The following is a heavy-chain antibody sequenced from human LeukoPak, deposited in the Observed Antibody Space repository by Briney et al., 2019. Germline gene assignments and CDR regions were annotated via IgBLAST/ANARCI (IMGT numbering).Heavy chain of an antibody. V-gene: IGHV3-7*01. CDR1: GFAFSNDW. CDR2: IKLDGSEI. CDR3: ARNYDYVWGTYRLYYFDY. D-gene: IGHD3-16*02. J-gene: IGHJ4*02. Sequence: GGSLRLSCAASGFAFSNDWMSWVRQAPGKGLEWVANIKLDGSEIYYVDSVKGRFTISRDNAKNSLYLQMNSLRAEDTAVYYCARNYDYVWGTYRLYYFDYWGQGTLVTVSS.